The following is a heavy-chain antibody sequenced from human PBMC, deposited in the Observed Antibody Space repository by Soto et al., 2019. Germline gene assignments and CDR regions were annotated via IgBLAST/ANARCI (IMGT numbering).Heavy chain of an antibody. J-gene: IGHJ6*02. V-gene: IGHV4-59*01. CDR3: ATRVSGSFYGMDV. CDR2: IYYSGST. Sequence: SETLSLTCTVSGGSISAYYLSWIRQPPGKGLEWIGYIYYSGSTNYNPSLKSRVTMSVDTSKNQFSLKLSSVTAADTAVYYCATRVSGSFYGMDVWGQGTTVTVS. D-gene: IGHD1-26*01. CDR1: GGSISAYY.